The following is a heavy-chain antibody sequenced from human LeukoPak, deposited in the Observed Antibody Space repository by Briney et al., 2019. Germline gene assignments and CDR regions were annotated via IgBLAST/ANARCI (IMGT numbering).Heavy chain of an antibody. D-gene: IGHD2-21*01. V-gene: IGHV3-7*03. Sequence: GGSLRLSCAASGSTFSDYWMSWVRQTPGEGLQLVASVKQDGSEKYYVDSVKGRFTISKDNAKNSLYLQMNSLRAEDTAVYYCAREGTIPATGNFFGPWGQGTLVTVSS. CDR2: VKQDGSEK. CDR1: GSTFSDYW. CDR3: AREGTIPATGNFFGP. J-gene: IGHJ5*02.